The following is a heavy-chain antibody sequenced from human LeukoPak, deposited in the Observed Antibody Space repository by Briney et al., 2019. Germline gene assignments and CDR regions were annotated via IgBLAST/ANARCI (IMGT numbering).Heavy chain of an antibody. J-gene: IGHJ3*02. CDR2: IYHSGST. CDR1: GGSISSSNW. V-gene: IGHV4-4*02. CDR3: ARPTEKRFGESYAFDI. Sequence: PSGTLSLTCAVSGGSISSSNWWSWVRQPPGKGLEWIGEIYHSGSTNYNPSLKSRVTISVDKSKNQFSLKLSSVTAADTAVYYCARPTEKRFGESYAFDIWGQGTMVTVSS. D-gene: IGHD3-10*01.